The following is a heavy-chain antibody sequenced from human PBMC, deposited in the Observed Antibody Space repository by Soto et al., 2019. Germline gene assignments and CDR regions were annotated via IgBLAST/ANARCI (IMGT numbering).Heavy chain of an antibody. J-gene: IGHJ6*02. CDR2: IYYTGST. CDR3: ARDDSFYGEPGYGMNV. V-gene: IGHV4-31*03. Sequence: QVQLQESGPGLVEASQTLSLTCTVSGATISSGGFYWSWIRQRPGKGLEWIGHIYYTGSTYYNPSLNSRVTISVDMSRNQFSLKLRSVTAADTAMYFCARDDSFYGEPGYGMNVWGQGTTVTVSS. CDR1: GATISSGGFY. D-gene: IGHD4-17*01.